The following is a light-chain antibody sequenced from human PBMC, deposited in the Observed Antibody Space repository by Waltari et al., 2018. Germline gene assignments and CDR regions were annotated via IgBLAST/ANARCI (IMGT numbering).Light chain of an antibody. J-gene: IGKJ3*01. CDR2: DAS. CDR3: QHRGHWPPDAT. V-gene: IGKV3-11*01. CDR1: QSVDIS. Sequence: IVLTQSPATLSLSPGERATLSCRASQSVDISLAWYQQKPGQAPRLLIYDASTRATGTPARFSGSGSGTDFTLTISSLEPEDFAVYYCQHRGHWPPDATFGPGTKVDIK.